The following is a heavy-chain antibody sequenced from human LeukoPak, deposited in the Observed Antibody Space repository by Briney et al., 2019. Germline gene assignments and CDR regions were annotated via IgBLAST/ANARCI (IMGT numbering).Heavy chain of an antibody. Sequence: SETLSLTCTVSSGSISTSNYYWGWVRQPPGKALGWIGNIFYSGGTYYSPSLKSRVTISLDTSRNQFSLKLSSVTAADTAVYYCARGIQLWLNWFDPWGQGTLVTVSS. CDR1: SGSISTSNYY. CDR2: IFYSGGT. D-gene: IGHD5-18*01. CDR3: ARGIQLWLNWFDP. J-gene: IGHJ5*02. V-gene: IGHV4-39*07.